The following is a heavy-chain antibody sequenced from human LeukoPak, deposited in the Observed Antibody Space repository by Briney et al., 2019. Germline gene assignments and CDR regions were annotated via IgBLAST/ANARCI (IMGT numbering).Heavy chain of an antibody. Sequence: SETLSLTCTVSDGSITSYFWSWLRQPPGKGLEWIGYVYHTGTTNYNPSLKSRVTMSVDTSKNQFSLKLTSVTAADTAVYYCARVPTVTTYYLDYWRQGTLVTVSS. CDR1: DGSITSYF. J-gene: IGHJ4*02. CDR2: VYHTGTT. CDR3: ARVPTVTTYYLDY. D-gene: IGHD4-17*01. V-gene: IGHV4-59*01.